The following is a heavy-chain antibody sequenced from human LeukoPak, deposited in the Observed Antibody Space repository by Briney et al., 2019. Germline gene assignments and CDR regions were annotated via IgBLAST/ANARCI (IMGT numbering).Heavy chain of an antibody. Sequence: GGSLRLSCAASGFTFSSYAMSWVRQAPGKGLEWVSAISGSGGSTYYADSVKGRFTISRDNSKNTLYLQMNSLRAEGTAVYYCAKVPVGDGWYFDYWGQGTLVTVSS. V-gene: IGHV3-23*01. J-gene: IGHJ4*02. CDR3: AKVPVGDGWYFDY. CDR1: GFTFSSYA. CDR2: ISGSGGST. D-gene: IGHD1-26*01.